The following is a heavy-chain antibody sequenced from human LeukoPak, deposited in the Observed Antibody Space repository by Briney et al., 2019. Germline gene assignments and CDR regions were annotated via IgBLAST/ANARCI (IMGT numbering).Heavy chain of an antibody. CDR1: GDSISSAY. J-gene: IGHJ3*02. CDR2: LYVNGSP. Sequence: SETLSLTCTVSGDSISSAYWGWIRQSAGKGLEYIGRLYVNGSPNSNPSLKSRVTMSLDTSKNQFSLKMTSVTAADTAVYYCARVLDTAFDIWGQGTMVTVSS. V-gene: IGHV4-4*07. D-gene: IGHD5-18*01. CDR3: ARVLDTAFDI.